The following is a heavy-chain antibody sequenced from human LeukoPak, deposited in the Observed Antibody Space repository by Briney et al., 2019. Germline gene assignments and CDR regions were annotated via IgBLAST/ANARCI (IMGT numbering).Heavy chain of an antibody. V-gene: IGHV3-11*06. CDR2: ISGSGSDT. J-gene: IGHJ4*02. D-gene: IGHD6-13*01. CDR3: ARVGSIAAAGTPDY. Sequence: GGSLRHSCAASGFIFSDYYMTWIRQAPGKGLEWLSYISGSGSDTNYADSVKGRFTTSRDNAKNSLYLQMNSLRAEDTAVYYCARVGSIAAAGTPDYWGQGTLVTVSS. CDR1: GFIFSDYY.